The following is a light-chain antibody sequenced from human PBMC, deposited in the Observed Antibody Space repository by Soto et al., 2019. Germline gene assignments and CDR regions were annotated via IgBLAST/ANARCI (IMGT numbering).Light chain of an antibody. CDR3: SSYTSGSTWV. V-gene: IGLV2-14*01. CDR1: SSDVGAYNY. J-gene: IGLJ3*02. Sequence: QSALTQPASVSGSPGQSITISCTGTSSDVGAYNYVSWYQQHPGKAPKLMIYEVSNRTSGVSNRFSGSKSGNTASLTISGLQAEDEGDYYCSSYTSGSTWVFGGGTKVTVL. CDR2: EVS.